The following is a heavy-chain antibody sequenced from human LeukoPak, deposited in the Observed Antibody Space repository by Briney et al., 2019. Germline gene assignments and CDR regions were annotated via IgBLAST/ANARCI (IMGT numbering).Heavy chain of an antibody. V-gene: IGHV3-48*03. CDR3: AELGITVIGGV. D-gene: IGHD3-10*02. Sequence: GGSLRLSCAASGFTFSSYEMSWVRQAPGKGLEWVSYISSSGSTIYYADSVKGRFTISRDNAKNSLYLQMNSLRAEDTAVYYCAELGITVIGGVWGKGTTVTISS. CDR1: GFTFSSYE. CDR2: ISSSGSTI. J-gene: IGHJ6*04.